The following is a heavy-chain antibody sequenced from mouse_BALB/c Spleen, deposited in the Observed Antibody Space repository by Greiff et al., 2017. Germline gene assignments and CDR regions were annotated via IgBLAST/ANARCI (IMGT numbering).Heavy chain of an antibody. V-gene: IGHV2-5-1*01. Sequence: QVQLQQSGPSLVQPSQSLSITCTVSGFSLTRYGVHWVRQSPGKGLEWLGVIWRGGSTDYNAAFMSRLSITKDNSKSQVFFKMNSLQADDTAIYYCASPGDYYGSSSMDYWGQGTSVTVSS. CDR1: GFSLTRYG. CDR3: ASPGDYYGSSSMDY. D-gene: IGHD1-1*01. CDR2: IWRGGST. J-gene: IGHJ4*01.